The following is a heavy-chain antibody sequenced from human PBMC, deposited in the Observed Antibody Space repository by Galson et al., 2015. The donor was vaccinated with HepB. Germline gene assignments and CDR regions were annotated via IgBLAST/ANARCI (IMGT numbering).Heavy chain of an antibody. J-gene: IGHJ4*02. CDR3: ARVPTPYTITAPGAYDY. D-gene: IGHD6-13*01. Sequence: SETLSLTCTVSGDSISSYYWSWIRQPPGKGLEYIGYIYYSGNTDYNPSLKSRVTMSVDTSKNQFSLKLTSVTAADTAVYYCARVPTPYTITAPGAYDYWGQGTLVTVSS. CDR2: IYYSGNT. CDR1: GDSISSYY. V-gene: IGHV4-59*08.